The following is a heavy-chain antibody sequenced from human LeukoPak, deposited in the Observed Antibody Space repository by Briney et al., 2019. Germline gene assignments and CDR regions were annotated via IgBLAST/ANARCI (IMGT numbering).Heavy chain of an antibody. CDR1: GGSISSYY. V-gene: IGHV4-59*01. CDR3: ARDRDSNYGDYYYMAV. Sequence: SETLSLTCTVSGGSISSYYWSWIRQPPGKGLEWIGYIYYSGSTNYNPSLKSRVTISVDTSKNQFSLKLSSVTAADTAVYYCARDRDSNYGDYYYMAVWGKGTTVTVSS. D-gene: IGHD4-11*01. J-gene: IGHJ6*03. CDR2: IYYSGST.